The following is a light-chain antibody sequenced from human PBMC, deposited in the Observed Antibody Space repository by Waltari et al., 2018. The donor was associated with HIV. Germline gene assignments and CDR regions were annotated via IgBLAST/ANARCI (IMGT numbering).Light chain of an antibody. CDR2: KAS. V-gene: IGKV1-5*03. CDR3: QQYDDVFT. J-gene: IGKJ3*01. Sequence: DIQMTQSPSTLSASVGDRVTITCRASQSISNWLAWYQLKPGAAPKLLIYKASNLQSGVPSRFSGSGSGTEFTLTISSLQPDDFATYYCQQYDDVFTFGPGTKVDFK. CDR1: QSISNW.